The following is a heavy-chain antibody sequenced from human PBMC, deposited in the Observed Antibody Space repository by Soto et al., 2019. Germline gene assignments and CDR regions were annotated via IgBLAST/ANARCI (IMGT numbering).Heavy chain of an antibody. CDR3: ARAARGYSYGFFDY. CDR2: IYYSGST. V-gene: IGHV4-31*03. D-gene: IGHD5-18*01. J-gene: IGHJ4*02. CDR1: GGSISSGGYY. Sequence: SETLFLTCTVSGGSISSGGYYWSWIRQHPGKGLEWIGYIYYSGSTYYNPSLKSRVTISVDTSKNQFSLKLSSVTAADTAVYYCARAARGYSYGFFDYWGQGTLVTVSS.